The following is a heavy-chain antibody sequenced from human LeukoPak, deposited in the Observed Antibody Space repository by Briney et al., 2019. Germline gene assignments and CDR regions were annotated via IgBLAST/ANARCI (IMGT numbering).Heavy chain of an antibody. Sequence: PSETLSLTCTVSGGSISSYYWSWIRQPPWKGLEWIGYIYYSGSTNYNPSLKSRVTISVDTSKNQFSLKLSSVTAADTAVYYCARVAGSSWPRFDYWGQGTLVTVSS. J-gene: IGHJ4*02. CDR2: IYYSGST. D-gene: IGHD6-13*01. V-gene: IGHV4-59*01. CDR1: GGSISSYY. CDR3: ARVAGSSWPRFDY.